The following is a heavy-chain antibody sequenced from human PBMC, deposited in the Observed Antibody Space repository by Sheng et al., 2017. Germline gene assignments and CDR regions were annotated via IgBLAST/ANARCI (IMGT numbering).Heavy chain of an antibody. Sequence: QVQLVESGGGVVQPGRSLRLSCAASGFTFSSYGMHWVRQAPGKGLEWVAVISYDGSNKYYADSVKGRFTISRDNSKNTLYLQMNSLRAEDTAVYYCAKGPTGDFWSAYYATYYYYMDVWGQGTTVTVSS. CDR1: GFTFSSYG. D-gene: IGHD3-3*01. CDR3: AKGPTGDFWSAYYATYYYYMDV. J-gene: IGHJ6*03. V-gene: IGHV3-30*18. CDR2: ISYDGSNK.